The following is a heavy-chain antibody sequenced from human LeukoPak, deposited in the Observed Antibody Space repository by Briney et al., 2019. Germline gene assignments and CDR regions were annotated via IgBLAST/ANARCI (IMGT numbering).Heavy chain of an antibody. V-gene: IGHV3-30*03. D-gene: IGHD1-26*01. CDR1: GFSFSSYG. CDR3: ARKGGATTYGYYYYYMDV. Sequence: GGSLRLSCVVSGFSFSSYGMHWVRQAPGKGLEWVAVISYDGSSKYYVDSVKGRFTISRDNAKNSLYLQMNSLRAEDTAVYYCARKGGATTYGYYYYYMDVWGKGTTVTISS. J-gene: IGHJ6*03. CDR2: ISYDGSSK.